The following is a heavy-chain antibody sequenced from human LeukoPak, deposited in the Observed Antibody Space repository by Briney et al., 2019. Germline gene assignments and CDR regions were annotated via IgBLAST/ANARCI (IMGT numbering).Heavy chain of an antibody. CDR1: GFTFSSYA. J-gene: IGHJ4*02. Sequence: GGSLRLSCAASGFTFSSYAMSWVRQAPGKGLEWVSAISGSGGSTYYADSVKGRFTISRDNSKNTLYLQMNSLRAEDMALYYCAKGGYGYYFDYWGQGTLVTVSS. V-gene: IGHV3-23*01. CDR3: AKGGYGYYFDY. CDR2: ISGSGGST. D-gene: IGHD5-12*01.